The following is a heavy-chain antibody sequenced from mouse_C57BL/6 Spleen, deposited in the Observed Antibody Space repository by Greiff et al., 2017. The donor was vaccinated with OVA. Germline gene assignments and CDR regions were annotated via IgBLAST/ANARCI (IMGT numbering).Heavy chain of an antibody. CDR3: ARRDSSGFAY. J-gene: IGHJ3*01. CDR1: GYAFSSSW. Sequence: VQLQQSGPELVKPGASVKIPCKASGYAFSSSWMNWVKQRPGKGLEWIGRIYPGDGDTNYNGKFKGKATLTADKSSSTAYMQLSSLTSEDSAVYFCARRDSSGFAYWGQGTLVTVSA. D-gene: IGHD3-2*02. V-gene: IGHV1-82*01. CDR2: IYPGDGDT.